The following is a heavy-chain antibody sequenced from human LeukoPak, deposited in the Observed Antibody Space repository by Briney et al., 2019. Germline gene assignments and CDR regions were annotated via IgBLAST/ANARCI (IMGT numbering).Heavy chain of an antibody. D-gene: IGHD3-22*01. Sequence: GGSLTLSCAASGFTLSDYYMSWIRQAPGKGLEWVSYISSSGSTIYYADSVKGRFTISRDNAKNSLYLQMNSLRAEDTAVYYCARETPGYYDSSGLDIWGQGTMVTVSS. CDR2: ISSSGSTI. V-gene: IGHV3-11*01. CDR3: ARETPGYYDSSGLDI. CDR1: GFTLSDYY. J-gene: IGHJ3*02.